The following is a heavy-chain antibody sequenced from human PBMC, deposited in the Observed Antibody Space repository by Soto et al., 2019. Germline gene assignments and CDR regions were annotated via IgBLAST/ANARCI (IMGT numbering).Heavy chain of an antibody. D-gene: IGHD3-10*01. Sequence: QVQLQESGPGLVKPSGTLSLTCAVSGGSISSSNWWSWVRQPPGKGLEWIGEIYHSGNTNYNPSLQSRVSMAVDQSRKQFALTLSSVTAADTAVYYCARRWGEGRVDYWGQGTLVTVSS. CDR3: ARRWGEGRVDY. J-gene: IGHJ4*02. V-gene: IGHV4-4*02. CDR1: GGSISSSNW. CDR2: IYHSGNT.